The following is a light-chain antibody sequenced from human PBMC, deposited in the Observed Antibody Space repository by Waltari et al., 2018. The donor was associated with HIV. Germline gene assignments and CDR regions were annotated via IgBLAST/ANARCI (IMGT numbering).Light chain of an antibody. J-gene: IGLJ2*01. CDR3: QAWDSRSVV. CDR1: KLGAKF. CDR2: QDA. V-gene: IGLV3-1*01. Sequence: SYALPQSPSVSVSPGQTATITCSGAKLGAKFTSWYQQKAGQSPLLVIYQDAKRPSGIPEPIAGSTSGKTATLTISGAQAVYEADYYCQAWDSRSVVVGGGTKLTVL.